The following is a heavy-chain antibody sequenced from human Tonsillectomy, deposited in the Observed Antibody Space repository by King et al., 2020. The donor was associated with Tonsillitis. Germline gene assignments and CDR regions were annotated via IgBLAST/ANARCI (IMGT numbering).Heavy chain of an antibody. CDR2: IYYSGST. D-gene: IGHD1-26*01. Sequence: VQLQESGPGLVKPSETLSLTCTVSGGSISGYYWSWIRQPPGKGLEWIGYIYYSGSTNYNPSLKSRVTMSVDTSKNQFFLKLSSVTAADTAVYYCASLSQSGTNSGYYYYYYYMAVWGKGTTVTVSS. V-gene: IGHV4-59*01. J-gene: IGHJ6*03. CDR1: GGSISGYY. CDR3: ASLSQSGTNSGYYYYYYYMAV.